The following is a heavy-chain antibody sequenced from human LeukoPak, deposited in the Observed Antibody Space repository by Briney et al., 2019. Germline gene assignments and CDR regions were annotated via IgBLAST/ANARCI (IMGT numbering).Heavy chain of an antibody. CDR2: INPNSGGT. V-gene: IGHV1-2*02. D-gene: IGHD6-19*01. CDR3: AVERHSSGWYVYYFDY. Sequence: ASVKVSCKASGYTFTGYYMHWVRQAPGQGLEWMGWINPNSGGTNYAQKFQGRVTMTRDTSISTAYMELSRLRSDDTAVYYCAVERHSSGWYVYYFDYWGQGTLVTVSS. CDR1: GYTFTGYY. J-gene: IGHJ4*02.